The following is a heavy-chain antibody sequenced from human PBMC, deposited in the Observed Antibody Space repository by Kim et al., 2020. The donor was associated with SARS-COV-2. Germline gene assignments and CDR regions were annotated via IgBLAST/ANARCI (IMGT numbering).Heavy chain of an antibody. V-gene: IGHV4-59*13. Sequence: SETLSLTCTVSGGYISSYYWSWIRQPPGKGLEWIGYIYYSGSTNYNPSLKSRVTISVDTSKNQFSLKLSSVTAADTAVYYCASRSRSGQKDYYFDYWGQGTLVTVSS. CDR3: ASRSRSGQKDYYFDY. CDR1: GGYISSYY. D-gene: IGHD3-10*01. CDR2: IYYSGST. J-gene: IGHJ4*02.